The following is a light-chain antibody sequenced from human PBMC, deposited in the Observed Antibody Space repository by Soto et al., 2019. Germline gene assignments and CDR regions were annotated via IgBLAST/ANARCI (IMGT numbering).Light chain of an antibody. V-gene: IGKV3-20*01. Sequence: EIELTQSPGTLSLSPGERATLSCKTSQSVTAGYFTWYQQKPGQAPRLLIYETSSRTTGTPDRFSGGGSGTDFTLTISRLEPEDFAVYYCQQYGNSPTFGPGTKVEIK. CDR3: QQYGNSPT. CDR1: QSVTAGY. CDR2: ETS. J-gene: IGKJ1*01.